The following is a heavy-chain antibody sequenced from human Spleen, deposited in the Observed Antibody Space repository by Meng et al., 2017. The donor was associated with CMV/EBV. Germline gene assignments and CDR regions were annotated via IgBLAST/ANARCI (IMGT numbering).Heavy chain of an antibody. CDR1: GGSINSRSHY. J-gene: IGHJ4*02. D-gene: IGHD2-2*01. CDR3: ARGRLGVVPAAIFRGDPRGARPTFWDY. V-gene: IGHV4-39*07. Sequence: SETLSLTCTVSGGSINSRSHYWGWIRQPPGKGLEWIGSIYYSGSTYYNPSLKSRVTISVDTSKNQFSLKLSSVTAADTAVYYCARGRLGVVPAAIFRGDPRGARPTFWDYWGQGTLVTVSS. CDR2: IYYSGST.